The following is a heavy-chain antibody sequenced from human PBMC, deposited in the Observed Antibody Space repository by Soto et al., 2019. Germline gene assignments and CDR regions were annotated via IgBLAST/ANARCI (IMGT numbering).Heavy chain of an antibody. CDR2: IYNSGGT. Sequence: PGGSLRLSCAASGFTVSGNYMSWVRQAPGKGLEWVSVIYNSGGTYYADSVKGRFTISRDNSKNTLYLQMNSLRAEDTAVYYCASTRGSSYDYWGQGTLVTVSS. V-gene: IGHV3-53*01. CDR1: GFTVSGNY. CDR3: ASTRGSSYDY. D-gene: IGHD6-6*01. J-gene: IGHJ4*02.